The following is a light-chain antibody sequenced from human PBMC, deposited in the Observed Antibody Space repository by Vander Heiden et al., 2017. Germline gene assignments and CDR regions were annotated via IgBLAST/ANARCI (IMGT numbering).Light chain of an antibody. Sequence: QSVLTQPPSVSAASGQRVTTSSSGSTSNIEGNSVSWYQQVPGTVPKLLIYDNDKRPSGIPDRFSGSKSATSATLVITGLQTGDEANYYCGTWDSSLSVVVFGGETRLTVL. CDR3: GTWDSSLSVVV. CDR1: TSNIEGNS. V-gene: IGLV1-51*01. J-gene: IGLJ2*01. CDR2: DND.